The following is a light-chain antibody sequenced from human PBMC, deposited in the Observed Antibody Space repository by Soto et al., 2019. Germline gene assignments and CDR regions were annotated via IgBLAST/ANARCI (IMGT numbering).Light chain of an antibody. CDR2: DAS. Sequence: DIQMTQSPSTLSTSIGDRVTITCRASQSISDSLAWYQQKPGKAPFLLISDASNLERGVPSRFSGSGSGTELTITISSMQPDDFETYYCQQYTGYSRTFGQGTKVDIK. CDR3: QQYTGYSRT. CDR1: QSISDS. V-gene: IGKV1-5*01. J-gene: IGKJ1*01.